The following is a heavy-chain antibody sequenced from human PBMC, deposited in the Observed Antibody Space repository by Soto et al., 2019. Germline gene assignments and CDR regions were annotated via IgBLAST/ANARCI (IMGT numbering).Heavy chain of an antibody. Sequence: PGGSLRLSCATSGFTFSNYAMNWVRQAPGKGLEWVSAISGSGVSTYYAGSVKGRFTISRDNSKNTVYLQTSSLKADDTAVYYCAKEGHYYGLGSYRGFDYWGLGTLVTVSS. CDR2: ISGSGVST. D-gene: IGHD3-10*01. CDR3: AKEGHYYGLGSYRGFDY. J-gene: IGHJ4*02. V-gene: IGHV3-23*01. CDR1: GFTFSNYA.